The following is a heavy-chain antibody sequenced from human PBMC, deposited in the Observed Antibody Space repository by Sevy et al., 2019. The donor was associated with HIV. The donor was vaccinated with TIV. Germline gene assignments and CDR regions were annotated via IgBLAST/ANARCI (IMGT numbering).Heavy chain of an antibody. CDR1: GFAFSKYS. J-gene: IGHJ4*02. V-gene: IGHV3-23*01. CDR3: AREGCTKPHDY. CDR2: FSFGCGRI. Sequence: GGSLRLSCEASGFAFSKYSMSWVRQAPGKGLEWVSTFSFGCGRINYADSVKGRFTISRDDSKNTLYLQMNSLRAEDTAVHYCAREGCTKPHDYWGQGTLVTVSS. D-gene: IGHD2-8*01.